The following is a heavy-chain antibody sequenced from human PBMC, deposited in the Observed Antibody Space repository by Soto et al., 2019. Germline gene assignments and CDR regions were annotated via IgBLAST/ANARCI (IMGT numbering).Heavy chain of an antibody. CDR2: IIPIFGTA. CDR1: ARTFSSYA. D-gene: IGHD3-22*01. J-gene: IGHJ5*02. CDR3: ARDLVNYYYDSSGSAWFDP. V-gene: IGHV1-69*13. Sequence: SLKVSCKASARTFSSYAISWVRQAPGQGLEWMGGIIPIFGTANYAQKFQGRITITADESTSTAFMELSSLRSEDTAVYYCARDLVNYYYDSSGSAWFDPWGQGTLVTVSS.